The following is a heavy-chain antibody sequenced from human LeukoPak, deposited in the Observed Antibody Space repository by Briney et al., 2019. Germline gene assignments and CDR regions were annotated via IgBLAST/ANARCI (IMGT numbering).Heavy chain of an antibody. D-gene: IGHD3-3*01. Sequence: SETLSLTCTVSGYSISSGYYWGWIRQPPGKGLEWIGSIYHSGSTYYNPSLKSRVTISVDTSKNQFSLKLSSVTAADTAVYYCARVDYFWSGYYSCYFDYWGQGTLVTVSS. CDR3: ARVDYFWSGYYSCYFDY. CDR1: GYSISSGYY. J-gene: IGHJ4*02. V-gene: IGHV4-38-2*02. CDR2: IYHSGST.